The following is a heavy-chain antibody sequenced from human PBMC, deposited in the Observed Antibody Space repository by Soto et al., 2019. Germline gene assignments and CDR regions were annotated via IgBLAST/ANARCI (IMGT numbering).Heavy chain of an antibody. CDR3: ARDSGASGGSYYYGMDV. Sequence: AGGSLRLSCAASGFTFSSYAMHWVRQAPGKGLEWVAVISYDGSNKYYADSVKGRFTISRDNSKNTLYLQMNSLRAEDTAVYYCARDSGASGGSYYYGMDVWGQGTTVTVSS. D-gene: IGHD2-15*01. V-gene: IGHV3-30-3*01. CDR2: ISYDGSNK. CDR1: GFTFSSYA. J-gene: IGHJ6*02.